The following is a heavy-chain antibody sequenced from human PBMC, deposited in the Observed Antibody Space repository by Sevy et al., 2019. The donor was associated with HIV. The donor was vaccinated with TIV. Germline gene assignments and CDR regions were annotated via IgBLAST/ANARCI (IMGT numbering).Heavy chain of an antibody. D-gene: IGHD4-17*01. V-gene: IGHV3-11*01. Sequence: GGSLRLSCAASGFTFSDYYMSWIRQAPGKGLEWISYISGSDSTKYYADSVKGRFTSARDNAKNSLYLQMNSLRAEDTAVYYCARDHVKDGDLGDYYYYAMDVWGQGTTVTVSS. CDR2: ISGSDSTK. J-gene: IGHJ6*02. CDR3: ARDHVKDGDLGDYYYYAMDV. CDR1: GFTFSDYY.